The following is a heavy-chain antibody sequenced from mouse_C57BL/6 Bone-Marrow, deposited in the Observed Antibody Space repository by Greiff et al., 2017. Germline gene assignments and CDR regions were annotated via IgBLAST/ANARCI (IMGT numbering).Heavy chain of an antibody. D-gene: IGHD2-4*01. J-gene: IGHJ4*01. CDR1: GYTFTSYW. Sequence: QVHVKQPGAELVKPGASVKLSCKASGYTFTSYWMHWVKQRPGQGLEWIGMIPPNSGSTNYNEKFKSKDTLTVEKASSTAYMQLRSLTSEDSAVYYCLYYDYDGGVYYAMDYWGQGTSVTVSS. CDR3: LYYDYDGGVYYAMDY. CDR2: IPPNSGST. V-gene: IGHV1-64*01.